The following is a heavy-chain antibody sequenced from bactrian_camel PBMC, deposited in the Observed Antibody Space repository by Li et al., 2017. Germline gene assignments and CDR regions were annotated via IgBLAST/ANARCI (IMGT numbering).Heavy chain of an antibody. D-gene: IGHD3*01. V-gene: IGHV3S1*01. J-gene: IGHJ4*01. Sequence: HVQLVESGGGSAQPGGSLRLSCVAPADTYSTSCMGWFRQARGKEREAVAVIYTGGGPIFYDGSVKGRFTLSRELSLQMNNLKPEDTAIYYCATCSDPFFGQGTQVTVS. CDR1: ADTYSTSC. CDR2: IYTGGGPI.